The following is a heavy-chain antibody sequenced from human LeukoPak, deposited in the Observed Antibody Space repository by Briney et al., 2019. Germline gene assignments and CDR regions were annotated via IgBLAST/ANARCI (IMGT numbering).Heavy chain of an antibody. D-gene: IGHD6-6*01. Sequence: GGSLRLSCAASGFTFSSYSMNWVRQAPGKELEWVSSISSSSSYIYYADSVKGRFTISRDNAKNSLYLQMNSLRAEDTAVYYCARDRGSSSVWFDPWGQGTLVTVSS. V-gene: IGHV3-21*01. CDR3: ARDRGSSSVWFDP. CDR2: ISSSSSYI. CDR1: GFTFSSYS. J-gene: IGHJ5*02.